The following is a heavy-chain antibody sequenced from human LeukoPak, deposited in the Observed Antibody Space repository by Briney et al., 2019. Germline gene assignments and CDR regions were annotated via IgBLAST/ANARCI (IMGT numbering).Heavy chain of an antibody. J-gene: IGHJ6*02. D-gene: IGHD4-23*01. CDR3: ARETLGGRGYYYYGMGV. CDR2: IIPIFGTA. CDR1: GGTFSSYA. Sequence: ASVKVSCKASGGTFSSYAINWVRQAPGQGLEWMGGIIPIFGTANYAQRFQGRVTITADESTSTAYMELSSLRSEDTAVYYCARETLGGRGYYYYGMGVWGQGTTVTVSS. V-gene: IGHV1-69*13.